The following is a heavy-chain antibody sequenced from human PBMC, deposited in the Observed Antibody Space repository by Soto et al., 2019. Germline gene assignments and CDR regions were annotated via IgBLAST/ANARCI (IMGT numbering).Heavy chain of an antibody. Sequence: QVQLVQSGAEVKKPGSSVKVSCKASGGTFSSYAISWVRQAPGQGLEWMGGIIPIFGTANYAQKFQGRVTITADESTSTAYMELSSLRSEDTAVYYCARGTAVAGNYYYYYGMVVWGQGTTVTVSS. V-gene: IGHV1-69*01. D-gene: IGHD6-13*01. J-gene: IGHJ6*02. CDR2: IIPIFGTA. CDR3: ARGTAVAGNYYYYYGMVV. CDR1: GGTFSSYA.